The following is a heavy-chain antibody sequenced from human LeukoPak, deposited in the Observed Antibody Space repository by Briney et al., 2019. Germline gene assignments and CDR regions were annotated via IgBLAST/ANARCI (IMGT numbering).Heavy chain of an antibody. V-gene: IGHV4-39*01. CDR3: ARHLHSSGWYYYYYMDV. CDR2: IYYSGST. Sequence: TSETLSLTCTVSGGSISSSSYYWGWVRQPPGKGREWIGSIYYSGSTYYNPSLKSRVTISVDTSKNQFSLKLSSVTAADTAVYYCARHLHSSGWYYYYYMDVWGKGTTVTVSS. D-gene: IGHD6-19*01. CDR1: GGSISSSSYY. J-gene: IGHJ6*03.